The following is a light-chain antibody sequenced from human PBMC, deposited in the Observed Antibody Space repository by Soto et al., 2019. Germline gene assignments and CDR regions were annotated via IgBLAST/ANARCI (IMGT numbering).Light chain of an antibody. CDR1: QNIRSN. Sequence: EIVMTQSPGTLSVSPGERATLSCRASQNIRSNLAWYQQKPGQAPRLLIYETSTRAPGIPARFSGSGSGTEFTLTISSLQSEDFAVYYCQQYNSWPLTFGGGTKVDIK. CDR2: ETS. CDR3: QQYNSWPLT. J-gene: IGKJ4*01. V-gene: IGKV3-15*01.